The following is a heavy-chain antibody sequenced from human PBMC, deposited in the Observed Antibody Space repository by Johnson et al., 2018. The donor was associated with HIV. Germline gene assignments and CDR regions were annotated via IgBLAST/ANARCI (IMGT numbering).Heavy chain of an antibody. CDR1: GLNFSDYG. CDR3: ARGEGNWNYDAFDI. CDR2: ISFDGSNK. J-gene: IGHJ3*02. D-gene: IGHD1-7*01. V-gene: IGHV3-30*04. Sequence: QVQLVESGGGVVQPGMFVTLSCAASGLNFSDYGMHWVRQAPGKGLEWVAVISFDGSNKYYADSVQGRFTISSDNSKNTLYLQMNSLRAEDTAVYYCARGEGNWNYDAFDIWGQGTMVTVSS.